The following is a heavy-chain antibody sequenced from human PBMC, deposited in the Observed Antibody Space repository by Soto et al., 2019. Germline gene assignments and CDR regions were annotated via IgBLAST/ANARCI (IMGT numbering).Heavy chain of an antibody. V-gene: IGHV1-69*06. D-gene: IGHD6-6*01. Sequence: SVKVSCKASGGTFSSYAISWVRQAPGQGLEWMGGIIPIFGTANYAQKFQGRVTITADKSTSTAYMELSSLRSEDTAVYYCASSSSSSSYYYYYGMDVWGQGTTVTVSS. CDR3: ASSSSSSSYYYYYGMDV. J-gene: IGHJ6*02. CDR1: GGTFSSYA. CDR2: IIPIFGTA.